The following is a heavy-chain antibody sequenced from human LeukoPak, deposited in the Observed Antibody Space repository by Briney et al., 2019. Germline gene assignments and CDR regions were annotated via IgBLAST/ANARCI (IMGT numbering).Heavy chain of an antibody. Sequence: PGGSLRLSSAASGFTFSNAWMSWVRQAPGKRLEWVGRIKSKTDGGTTDYAAPVKGRFTISRDDSKNTLYLQMNSLKTEDTAVYYCTTDYRIQLWLPDFDYWGQGTLVTLSS. D-gene: IGHD5-18*01. V-gene: IGHV3-15*01. CDR2: IKSKTDGGTT. J-gene: IGHJ4*02. CDR3: TTDYRIQLWLPDFDY. CDR1: GFTFSNAW.